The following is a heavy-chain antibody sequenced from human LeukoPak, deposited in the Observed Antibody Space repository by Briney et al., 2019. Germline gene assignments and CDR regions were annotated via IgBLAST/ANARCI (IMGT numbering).Heavy chain of an antibody. CDR1: GFTFTNYA. CDR3: ARDHLGTFDY. Sequence: GRSLRLSCAASGFTFTNYAMHWVRQAPGKGLEWVAVISHDGSNKYYADSVKGRFTISRDNSKNTLYLQMNSLRAEDTAVYYCARDHLGTFDYWGQGTLVTVSS. D-gene: IGHD1-26*01. J-gene: IGHJ4*02. CDR2: ISHDGSNK. V-gene: IGHV3-30*04.